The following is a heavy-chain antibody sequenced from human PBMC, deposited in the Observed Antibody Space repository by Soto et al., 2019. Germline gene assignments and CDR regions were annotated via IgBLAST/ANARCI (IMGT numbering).Heavy chain of an antibody. Sequence: ETSVKVSCKACGYRFSNYDINCVRQATGQGLEWMGWMNPNSGNTGYAQKFQGRVSMTRNTSISTAYMELSSLRSDDTAVYYCASPLGRDCSGGSCPMDVWGKGTTVTVSS. D-gene: IGHD2-15*01. J-gene: IGHJ6*04. CDR2: MNPNSGNT. V-gene: IGHV1-8*01. CDR3: ASPLGRDCSGGSCPMDV. CDR1: GYRFSNYD.